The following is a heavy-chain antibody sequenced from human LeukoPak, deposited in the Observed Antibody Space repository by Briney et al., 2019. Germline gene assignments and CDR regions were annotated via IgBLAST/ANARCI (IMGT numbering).Heavy chain of an antibody. CDR3: ARGGTYQPLDY. V-gene: IGHV1-69*13. CDR2: IIPIFGTA. D-gene: IGHD2-2*01. Sequence: GASVKVSCKASGYTFTSYGISWVRQAPGQGLEWMGGIIPIFGTANYAQKFQGRVTITADESTSTAYMELSSLRSEDTAVYYCARGGTYQPLDYWGQGTLVTVSS. CDR1: GYTFTSYG. J-gene: IGHJ4*02.